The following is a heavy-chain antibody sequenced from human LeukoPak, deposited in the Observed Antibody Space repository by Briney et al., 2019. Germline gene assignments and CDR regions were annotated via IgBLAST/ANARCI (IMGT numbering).Heavy chain of an antibody. V-gene: IGHV5-51*01. CDR3: VRHGLGSSWFGFDY. J-gene: IGHJ4*02. CDR1: GYTFTNYW. D-gene: IGHD6-13*01. Sequence: GESLKISCKGSGYTFTNYWVGWVRQMPGKGLEWMGIIYCGDSDTRYSPSFQGQVTISADKSISTAYLQWSSLKASDSAMYYCVRHGLGSSWFGFDYWGQGTLVTVSS. CDR2: IYCGDSDT.